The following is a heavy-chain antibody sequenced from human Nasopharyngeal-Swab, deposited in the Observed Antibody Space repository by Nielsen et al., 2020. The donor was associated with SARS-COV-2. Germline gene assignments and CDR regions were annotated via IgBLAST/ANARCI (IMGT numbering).Heavy chain of an antibody. CDR3: ARSYYGAYYYGMDV. CDR1: GFTFSSYA. CDR2: ISYDGSNK. D-gene: IGHD4-17*01. V-gene: IGHV3-30-3*01. J-gene: IGHJ6*02. Sequence: GESLKISCAASGFTFSSYAMHWVRQAQGKGLEWVAVISYDGSNKYYADSVKGRFTISRDNSKNTLYLQMNSLRAEDTAVYYCARSYYGAYYYGMDVWGQGTAVTVSS.